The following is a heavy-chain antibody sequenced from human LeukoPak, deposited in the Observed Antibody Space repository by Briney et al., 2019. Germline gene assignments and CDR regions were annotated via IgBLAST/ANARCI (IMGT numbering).Heavy chain of an antibody. V-gene: IGHV4-59*08. J-gene: IGHJ6*02. Sequence: SETLSLTCTVSGGSISSYYWSWIRQPPGKGLEWIGYIYYSGGTNYNPSLKSRVTISVDTSKNQFSLKLSSVTAADTAVYYCARLRTAMVTNYYYYGMDVWGQGTTVTVSS. CDR3: ARLRTAMVTNYYYYGMDV. CDR1: GGSISSYY. D-gene: IGHD5-18*01. CDR2: IYYSGGT.